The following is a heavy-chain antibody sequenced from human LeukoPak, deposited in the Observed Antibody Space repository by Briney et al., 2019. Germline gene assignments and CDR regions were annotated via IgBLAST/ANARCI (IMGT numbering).Heavy chain of an antibody. J-gene: IGHJ6*02. D-gene: IGHD2-15*01. V-gene: IGHV3-30-3*01. CDR1: GFSFSSYA. Sequence: GGSLRLSCAPSGFSFSSYAMHWVRQAPGKGLEWVAVISYDGNNKYYADSVKGRFTISRDNSKSTLFLQMNSLRAEDTAVYYCARDIVVAAATPGFYYYGMDVWGQGTTATVSS. CDR3: ARDIVVAAATPGFYYYGMDV. CDR2: ISYDGNNK.